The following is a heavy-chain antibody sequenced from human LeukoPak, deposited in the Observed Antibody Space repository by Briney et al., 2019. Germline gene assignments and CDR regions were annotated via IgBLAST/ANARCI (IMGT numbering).Heavy chain of an antibody. Sequence: ASVKVSCKASGYTFTSYGISWVRQALGQGLEWMGWISAYNGNTNYAQKLQGRVTMTTDTSTSTAYMELRSLRSDDTAVYYCARGQGEDPYYYYGMDVWGQGTTVTVSS. J-gene: IGHJ6*02. CDR2: ISAYNGNT. V-gene: IGHV1-18*01. D-gene: IGHD3-10*01. CDR1: GYTFTSYG. CDR3: ARGQGEDPYYYYGMDV.